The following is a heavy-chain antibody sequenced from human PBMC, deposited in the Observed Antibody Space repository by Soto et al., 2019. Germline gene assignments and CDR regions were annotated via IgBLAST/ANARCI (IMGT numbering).Heavy chain of an antibody. Sequence: TAKGSGKASRSTFSSSAISWVRQAPGQGLEWMGGIIPIFGTANYAQKFQGRVTITADESTSTAYMELSSLRSEDTAVYYCASRYYYVSSGYSDFDFWARGTL. V-gene: IGHV1-69*13. D-gene: IGHD3-22*01. CDR2: IIPIFGTA. CDR3: ASRYYYVSSGYSDFDF. J-gene: IGHJ4*02. CDR1: RSTFSSSA.